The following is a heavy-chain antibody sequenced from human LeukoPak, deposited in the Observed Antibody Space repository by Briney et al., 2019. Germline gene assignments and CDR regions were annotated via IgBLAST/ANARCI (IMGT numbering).Heavy chain of an antibody. CDR1: GFTFRSY. CDR3: AKGRYSGYDYFDY. V-gene: IGHV3-66*01. Sequence: GRSLRLSCAASGFTFRSYMHWVRQAPGKGLEWVSVIYSGGSTYYADSVKGRFTISRDNSKNTLYLQMNSLRAEDTAVYYCAKGRYSGYDYFDYWGQGTLVTVSS. D-gene: IGHD5-12*01. CDR2: IYSGGST. J-gene: IGHJ4*02.